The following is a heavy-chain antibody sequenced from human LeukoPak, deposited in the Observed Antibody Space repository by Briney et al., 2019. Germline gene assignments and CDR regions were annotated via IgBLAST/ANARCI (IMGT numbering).Heavy chain of an antibody. V-gene: IGHV3-66*01. Sequence: GGSLRLSCAASGFTVSTSEMSWVRQVPGKGLEWVSLLYRNDNTYYADSVRGRFTMSRDGSKNTLFLEMNSLRAEDTAVYYCAREVYGSGWAFLDYWGQGTLVSVSS. CDR3: AREVYGSGWAFLDY. CDR2: LYRNDNT. J-gene: IGHJ4*02. CDR1: GFTVSTSE. D-gene: IGHD6-19*01.